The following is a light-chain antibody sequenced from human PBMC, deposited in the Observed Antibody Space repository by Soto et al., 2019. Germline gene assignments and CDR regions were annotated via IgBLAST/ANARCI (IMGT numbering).Light chain of an antibody. V-gene: IGLV1-47*01. CDR1: SSSIGSNY. CDR3: AAWDDSLSGGV. CDR2: RNN. J-gene: IGLJ2*01. Sequence: QSVMTQPPSASGTPGQRVTFSCSGSSSSIGSNYVYWYQQLPGTAPKLLIYRNNQRPSGVPDRFSGSKSGTSASLAISGLRSEDEADYYCAAWDDSLSGGVFGGGTKLTVL.